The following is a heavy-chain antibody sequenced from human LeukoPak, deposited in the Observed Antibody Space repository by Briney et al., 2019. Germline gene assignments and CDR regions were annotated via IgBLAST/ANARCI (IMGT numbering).Heavy chain of an antibody. CDR1: GYTFTRYY. CDR2: INPNSGGT. V-gene: IGHV1-2*02. J-gene: IGHJ4*02. Sequence: ASVKASCKASGYTFTRYYMLWVRQAPGLGLEWMGWINPNSGGTNYAKKFKGRVTMTRDTSISTAYMDLSRLRSDDTAVYYCARGDSGSQDDYFDYWGQGTLVTVSS. D-gene: IGHD1-26*01. CDR3: ARGDSGSQDDYFDY.